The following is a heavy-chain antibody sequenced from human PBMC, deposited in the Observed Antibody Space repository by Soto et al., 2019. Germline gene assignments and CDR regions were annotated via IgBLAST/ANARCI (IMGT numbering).Heavy chain of an antibody. Sequence: QITLKESGPTLVKPTQTLTLTCTFSGFSLTTSGVGVGWIRQPPGKALEWLALIYWDDDKRYNPSLRSRLTITKDTSKNQVVLTMTIMDPVDTATYYCSHTGPGILYDYWGQGTLVTIS. CDR2: IYWDDDK. CDR1: GFSLTTSGVG. V-gene: IGHV2-5*02. J-gene: IGHJ4*02. D-gene: IGHD3-10*01. CDR3: SHTGPGILYDY.